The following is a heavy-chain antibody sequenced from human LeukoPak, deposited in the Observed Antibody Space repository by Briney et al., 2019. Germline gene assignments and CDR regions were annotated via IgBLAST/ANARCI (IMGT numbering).Heavy chain of an antibody. D-gene: IGHD4-23*01. CDR1: GGSFSGYY. Sequence: SETLSLTCAVYGGSFSGYYWSWIRQPPGKGLEWIGYIYYSGSTNYNPSLKSRVTISVDTSKNQFSLKLSSVTAADTAVYYCARGLTMVVTPAWFDPWGQGTLVTVSS. CDR3: ARGLTMVVTPAWFDP. V-gene: IGHV4-59*01. J-gene: IGHJ5*02. CDR2: IYYSGST.